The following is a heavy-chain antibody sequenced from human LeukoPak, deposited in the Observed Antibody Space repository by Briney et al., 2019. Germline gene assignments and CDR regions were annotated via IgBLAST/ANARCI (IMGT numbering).Heavy chain of an antibody. Sequence: ASVKVSRKVSEYTLPELPMHWVRQAPGKGLEGMGGFDPEDGETFFAQKFQGRVTLTNDTSTDTAYMELTSLGSDDTAVYFCATGGPFCGGDCYSPFDYWGQGVLVTVSS. CDR2: FDPEDGET. CDR3: ATGGPFCGGDCYSPFDY. J-gene: IGHJ4*02. D-gene: IGHD2-21*02. CDR1: EYTLPELP. V-gene: IGHV1-24*01.